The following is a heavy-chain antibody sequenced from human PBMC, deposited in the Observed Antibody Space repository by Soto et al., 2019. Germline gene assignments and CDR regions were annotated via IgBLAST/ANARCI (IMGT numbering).Heavy chain of an antibody. CDR2: IYYSGST. CDR3: ARVKAAAAGTVEFDD. J-gene: IGHJ4*02. D-gene: IGHD6-13*01. V-gene: IGHV4-31*03. CDR1: GGSISSGGYY. Sequence: SETLSLTCTVSGGSISSGGYYWSWIRQHPGKGLEWIGYIYYSGSTYYNPSLKSRVTISVDTSKNQFSLKLSSVTAADTAVYYCARVKAAAAGTVEFDDWGQGTLVTVSS.